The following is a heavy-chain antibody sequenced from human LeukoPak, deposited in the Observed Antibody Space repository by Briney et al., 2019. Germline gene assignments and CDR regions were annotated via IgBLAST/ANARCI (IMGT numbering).Heavy chain of an antibody. D-gene: IGHD3-3*01. CDR3: ARPFVP. V-gene: IGHV3-30-3*01. CDR1: GCTFISYA. J-gene: IGHJ5*02. CDR2: ISYDGSNK. Sequence: PGGSLTLSCGVSGCTFISYAMRWVRQAPGKGPEWVAVISYDGSNKYYADSVKGRFTISRDNSKDTLYLQMNSLRAEDTAVYYCARPFVPWGQGTQVTVSS.